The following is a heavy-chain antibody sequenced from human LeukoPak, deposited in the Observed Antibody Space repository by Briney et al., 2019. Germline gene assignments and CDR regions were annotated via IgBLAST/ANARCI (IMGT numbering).Heavy chain of an antibody. J-gene: IGHJ5*02. CDR3: ARRGYSYVYNWFDP. CDR1: GGSISSSSYY. CDR2: IYYSGST. V-gene: IGHV4-39*07. Sequence: SETLSLTCTVSGGSISSSSYYWGWIRQPPGKGLEWIGSIYYSGSTYYNPSLKSRVTISVDTSKNQFSLKLSSVTAADTAVYYCARRGYSYVYNWFDPWGQGTLVTVSS. D-gene: IGHD5-18*01.